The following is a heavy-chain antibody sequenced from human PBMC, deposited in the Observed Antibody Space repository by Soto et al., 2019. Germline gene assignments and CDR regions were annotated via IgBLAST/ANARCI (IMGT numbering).Heavy chain of an antibody. J-gene: IGHJ4*02. CDR2: IKQDGSEK. Sequence: PGGSLRLSCAASGFTFSSYWMNWVRQAPGKGLEWVADIKQDGSEKYYVDSVKGRFTISRDNAKNSLYLQMNSLRAEDTALYYCARAALYGDNGYWGQGTLVTVSS. V-gene: IGHV3-7*01. CDR1: GFTFSSYW. CDR3: ARAALYGDNGY. D-gene: IGHD4-17*01.